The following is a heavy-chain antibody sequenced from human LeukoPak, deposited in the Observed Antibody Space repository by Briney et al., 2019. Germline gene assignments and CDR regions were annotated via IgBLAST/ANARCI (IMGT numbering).Heavy chain of an antibody. CDR2: INSDGSST. J-gene: IGHJ4*02. V-gene: IGHV3-74*01. CDR3: ARSVQVGY. Sequence: GGSLRLSCAASGFTFSSYWMHWVRQAPGKGLVWVSCINSDGSSTSYADSVKGRFTISRDNAKNTLYLQMNSLRAEDTAVYYCARSVQVGYWGQGTLVTVSS. CDR1: GFTFSSYW.